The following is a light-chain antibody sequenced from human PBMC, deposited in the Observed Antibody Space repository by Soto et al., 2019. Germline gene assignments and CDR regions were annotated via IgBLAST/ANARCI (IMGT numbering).Light chain of an antibody. V-gene: IGLV4-69*01. CDR3: HTWGTGGNVV. CDR2: LNSDGRH. J-gene: IGLJ2*01. CDR1: SGHSTYA. Sequence: QLVLTQSPSASASLGASVKLTCTLSSGHSTYAIAWHQQQPEKGPRYLMKLNSDGRHSKGDGIHDRFSGTSSGAERYLTISSLQSEDEADYYCHTWGTGGNVVFGGGTKLTVL.